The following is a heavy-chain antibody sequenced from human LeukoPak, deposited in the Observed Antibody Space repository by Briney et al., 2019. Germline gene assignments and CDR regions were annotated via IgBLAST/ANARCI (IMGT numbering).Heavy chain of an antibody. CDR1: GFTFSSYS. D-gene: IGHD3-22*01. CDR3: ARTTSGYDSSGYYSGY. J-gene: IGHJ4*02. V-gene: IGHV3-21*01. CDR2: ISSSSYI. Sequence: GGSLRLSCAASGFTFSSYSMNWVRQAPGKGLEWVSSISSSSYIYYADSVKGRFTISRDNAKNSLYLQMNSLGAEDTAVYYCARTTSGYDSSGYYSGYWGQGTLVTVSS.